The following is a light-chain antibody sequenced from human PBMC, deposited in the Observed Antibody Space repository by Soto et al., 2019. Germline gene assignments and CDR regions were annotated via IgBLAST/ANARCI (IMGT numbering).Light chain of an antibody. CDR2: GAS. CDR3: QQRSNWPFS. V-gene: IGKV3D-20*02. J-gene: IGKJ3*01. Sequence: AHSPGALSLPPGEKTTLYCLSSQMVSNSYLAWYQQKPGQAPRLLIYGASNRATGIPDRFSGSGSGTDFTLTISRLEPEDCAGYYCQQRSNWPFSFGPGTKED. CDR1: QMVSNSY.